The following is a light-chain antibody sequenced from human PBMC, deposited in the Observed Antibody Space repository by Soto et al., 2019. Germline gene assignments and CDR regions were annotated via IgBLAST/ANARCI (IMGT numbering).Light chain of an antibody. CDR2: DVS. CDR3: SSYTGSSTLV. J-gene: IGLJ2*01. Sequence: QSVLTQPASVSGSPGQSITLSCTGTSSDVGAYNYVSWYQQHPGKAPKLMIYDVSNRPSGVSNRFSGSKSGNTASLTISGLQAEDEADYYCSSYTGSSTLVFGGGTKLTVL. V-gene: IGLV2-14*01. CDR1: SSDVGAYNY.